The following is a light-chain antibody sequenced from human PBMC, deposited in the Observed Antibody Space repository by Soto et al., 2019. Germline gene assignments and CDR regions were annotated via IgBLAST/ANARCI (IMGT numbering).Light chain of an antibody. V-gene: IGKV4-1*01. CDR3: QQYYSTPFT. J-gene: IGKJ3*01. CDR2: WAS. Sequence: DIVMTQSPDSLAVSLGERATINCKSSQNVLYSSNNNNYLAWYHQKTGQPPKLLIYWASTRESGVPDRFSGSGSGTDFTLTISSLQAEDVAVYYCQQYYSTPFTFGPGTKVDIK. CDR1: QNVLYSSNNNNY.